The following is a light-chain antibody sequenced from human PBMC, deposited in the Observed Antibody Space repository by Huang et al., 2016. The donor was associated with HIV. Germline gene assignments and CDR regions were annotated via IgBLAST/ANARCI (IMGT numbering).Light chain of an antibody. CDR3: QQSFSVPRT. CDR1: QNITKS. Sequence: DIQMTQSPPSLSASVVDRVTFTCRANQNITKSLNWYQQKPGKTPKLLSYTASTLESGGPSRVSGGGSGSRFTLNITNLQPEDFATYYCQQSFSVPRTFG. V-gene: IGKV1-39*01. CDR2: TAS. J-gene: IGKJ1*01.